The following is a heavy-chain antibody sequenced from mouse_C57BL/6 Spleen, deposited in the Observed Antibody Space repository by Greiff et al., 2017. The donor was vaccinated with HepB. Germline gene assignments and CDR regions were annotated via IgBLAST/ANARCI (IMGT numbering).Heavy chain of an antibody. CDR1: GYTFTSYW. J-gene: IGHJ3*01. CDR2: IDPSDSET. D-gene: IGHD2-3*01. CDR3: ARDDGYYLFAY. Sequence: QVQLKQPGAELVRPGSSVKLSCKASGYTFTSYWMHWVKQRPIQGLEWIGNIDPSDSETHYNQKFKDKATLTVDKSSSTAYMQLSSLTSEDSSVDYCARDDGYYLFAYWGQGTLVTVSA. V-gene: IGHV1-52*01.